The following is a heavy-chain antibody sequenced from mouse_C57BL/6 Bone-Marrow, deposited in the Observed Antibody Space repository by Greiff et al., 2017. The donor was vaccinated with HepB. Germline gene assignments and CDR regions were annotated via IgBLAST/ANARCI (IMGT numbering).Heavy chain of an antibody. CDR2: IYPRSGNT. V-gene: IGHV1-81*01. CDR1: GYTFTSYG. J-gene: IGHJ4*01. Sequence: QVQLQQSGAELARPGASVKLSCKASGYTFTSYGISWVKQRTGQGLEWIGEIYPRSGNTYYNEKFKGKATLTADKSSSTAYMELRSLTSEDSAVYFCARGGYYDYPYAMDYWGQGTSVTVSS. CDR3: ARGGYYDYPYAMDY. D-gene: IGHD2-4*01.